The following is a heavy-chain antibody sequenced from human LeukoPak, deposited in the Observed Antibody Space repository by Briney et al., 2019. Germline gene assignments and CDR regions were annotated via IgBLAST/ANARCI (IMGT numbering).Heavy chain of an antibody. CDR3: AKDGIPHSGSYQVVVDY. V-gene: IGHV3-30*18. Sequence: PGGSLRLSCAASGFTFSSYGMHWVRQAPGKGLEWVAVISYDGSNKYYADSVKGRFTISRDNSKNTLYLQMNSLRAEDTAVYYCAKDGIPHSGSYQVVVDYWGQGTLVTVSS. J-gene: IGHJ4*02. D-gene: IGHD1-26*01. CDR2: ISYDGSNK. CDR1: GFTFSSYG.